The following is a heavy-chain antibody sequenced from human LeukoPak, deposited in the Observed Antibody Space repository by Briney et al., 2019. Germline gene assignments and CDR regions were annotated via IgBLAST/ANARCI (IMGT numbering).Heavy chain of an antibody. CDR1: GYSISSSYY. CDR3: ARLGDTAMASYFDY. Sequence: SETLSLTCAVSGYSISSSYYWGWIRQPPGKGLEGIGSIYHSGSTYYNPSLKSRVTISVDTSKNQFSLKVSSVTAADTAVYYCARLGDTAMASYFDYWGPGTRVTVSS. J-gene: IGHJ4*02. CDR2: IYHSGST. D-gene: IGHD5-18*01. V-gene: IGHV4-38-2*01.